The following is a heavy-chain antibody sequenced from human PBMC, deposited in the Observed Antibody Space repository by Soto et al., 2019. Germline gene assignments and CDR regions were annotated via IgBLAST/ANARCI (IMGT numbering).Heavy chain of an antibody. Sequence: ASVKVSCKASGGTFSSYAISWVRQAPGQGLEWMGGIIPIFGTANYAQKFQGRVTITADESTSTAYMELSSLRSEDTAVYYCATTSRTYCSSTSCYPRPLDYWGQGTMVTVYS. CDR2: IIPIFGTA. CDR3: ATTSRTYCSSTSCYPRPLDY. CDR1: GGTFSSYA. D-gene: IGHD2-2*01. V-gene: IGHV1-69*13. J-gene: IGHJ4*02.